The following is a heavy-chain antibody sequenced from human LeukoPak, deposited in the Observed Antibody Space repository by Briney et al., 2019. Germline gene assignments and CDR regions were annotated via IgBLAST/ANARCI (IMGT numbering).Heavy chain of an antibody. CDR1: GFTFSSYA. D-gene: IGHD5-18*01. V-gene: IGHV3-7*03. J-gene: IGHJ4*02. Sequence: GGSLRLSCEASGFTFSSYAMSWVRQAPGKGLEWVANIKQDGSEKYYVDSVKGRFTISRDNAKNSLYLQMNSLRVEDTAVYYCATSGYSYGPGDFDYWGQGTLVTVSS. CDR3: ATSGYSYGPGDFDY. CDR2: IKQDGSEK.